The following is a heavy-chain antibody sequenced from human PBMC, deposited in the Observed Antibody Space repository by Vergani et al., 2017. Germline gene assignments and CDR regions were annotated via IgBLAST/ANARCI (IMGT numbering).Heavy chain of an antibody. V-gene: IGHV3-30*18. J-gene: IGHJ6*03. D-gene: IGHD4-11*01. CDR1: GFTFSNYG. Sequence: QVHLVESGGGVVQPGRSLRLSCAASGFTFSNYGMHWVRQAPGKGVEWVAVISYDGSSEYYADSVKGRFTISRDNSKNTLYLQMNSLRAEDTAVYYCAQDGLQTTFYYYYMDVWGKGNTVTVSS. CDR3: AQDGLQTTFYYYYMDV. CDR2: ISYDGSSE.